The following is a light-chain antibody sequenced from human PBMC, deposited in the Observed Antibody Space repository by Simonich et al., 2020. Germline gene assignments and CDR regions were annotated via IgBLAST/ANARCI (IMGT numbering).Light chain of an antibody. CDR3: QQYYSTPLT. Sequence: DIVMTQSPDSLAVSLGERATINCKYSQSVLYSSNNKNYLAWYQQKQGQPPKPLIYWASTRESGVPDRFSGSGSGTDFTLTISSLQAEDVAVYYCQQYYSTPLTFGGGTKVEIK. CDR1: QSVLYSSNNKNY. V-gene: IGKV4-1*01. CDR2: WAS. J-gene: IGKJ4*01.